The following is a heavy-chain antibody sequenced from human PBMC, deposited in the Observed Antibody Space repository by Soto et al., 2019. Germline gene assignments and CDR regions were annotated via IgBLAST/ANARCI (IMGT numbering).Heavy chain of an antibody. J-gene: IGHJ5*02. CDR1: GYTFTDYD. D-gene: IGHD2-15*01. Sequence: QEQLVQSGAEVKKPGASVKVSCKTSGYTFTDYDINWVRQATGQGLEWIGWMNPNSGETGYAHKFQGRVTMTRSPSLNTAYLELSSLRSEDTAVYYCARVAVAARPRWYNWSDPWGQGTLVTVSS. CDR2: MNPNSGET. V-gene: IGHV1-8*01. CDR3: ARVAVAARPRWYNWSDP.